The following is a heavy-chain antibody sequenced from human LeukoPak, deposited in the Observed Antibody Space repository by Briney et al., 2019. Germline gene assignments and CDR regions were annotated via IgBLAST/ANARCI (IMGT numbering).Heavy chain of an antibody. V-gene: IGHV3-30*02. J-gene: IGHJ4*02. CDR2: ISYDGSNK. D-gene: IGHD1-20*01. CDR1: GFTFSSYG. Sequence: PGGALRHSCAASGFTFSSYGTHWVRQAPGKGLEWVAFISYDGSNKYYPDSVKGRFTISRDNSKNTLYLQMNRLRAEDTAVYYCAKDLSNWNDVTTPDYWGQGTLVTVSS. CDR3: AKDLSNWNDVTTPDY.